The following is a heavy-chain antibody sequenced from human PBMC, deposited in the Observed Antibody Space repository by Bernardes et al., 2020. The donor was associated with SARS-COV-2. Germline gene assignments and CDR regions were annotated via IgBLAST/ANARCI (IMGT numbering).Heavy chain of an antibody. CDR3: VRGTSDGNGRFEY. J-gene: IGHJ4*02. Sequence: ALRRSCAASVLTISSYRMHWVGQSPGTGMVWVSRSNSDGRTTTYADSVQARFTIPRDKGKNTLFLQMSSLTAEDTALYYCVRGTSDGNGRFEYWGQGARGIVSS. CDR1: VLTISSYR. V-gene: IGHV3-74*01. D-gene: IGHD1-1*01. CDR2: SNSDGRTT.